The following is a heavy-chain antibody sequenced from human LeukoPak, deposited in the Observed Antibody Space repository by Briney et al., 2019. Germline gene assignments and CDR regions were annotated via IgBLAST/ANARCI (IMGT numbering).Heavy chain of an antibody. J-gene: IGHJ5*02. CDR1: GGSISSSSYY. CDR2: IYYSGST. CDR3: ARDGTPYYGDYVRWFDP. D-gene: IGHD4-17*01. V-gene: IGHV4-39*07. Sequence: SETLSLTCTVSGGSISSSSYYWGWVRQPPGKGLEWIGSIYYSGSTYYNPTLKSRVTISVDTSKNQFSLKLSSVTAADRAVYYCARDGTPYYGDYVRWFDPWGQGTLVTVSS.